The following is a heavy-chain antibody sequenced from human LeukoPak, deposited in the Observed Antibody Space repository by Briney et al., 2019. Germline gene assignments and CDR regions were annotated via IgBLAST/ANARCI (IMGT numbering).Heavy chain of an antibody. J-gene: IGHJ4*02. CDR1: GFTFSNAW. V-gene: IGHV3-15*01. Sequence: GGSLRLSCAPSGFTFSNAWMSWVRQAPGKGLEWVGRIRRKTDVGTTDYAAPVKGRFTISRDDSKNTQYLQMNSLKTGDTAVYYCPTARNMVRGVIPLDYWGQGTLVTVSS. CDR3: PTARNMVRGVIPLDY. CDR2: IRRKTDVGTT. D-gene: IGHD3-10*01.